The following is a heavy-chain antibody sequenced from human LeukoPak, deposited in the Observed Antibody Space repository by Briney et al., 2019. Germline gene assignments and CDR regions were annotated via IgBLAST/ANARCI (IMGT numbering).Heavy chain of an antibody. V-gene: IGHV1-69*05. CDR3: ASFGGATDFDY. CDR1: GGTFISYA. CDR2: IIPIFGTA. Sequence: SVKVSCKASGGTFISYAISWVRQAPGQGLEWMGGIIPIFGTANYAQKFQGRVTITTDESTSTAYMELSSLRSEDTAVYYCASFGGATDFDYWGQGTLVTVSS. D-gene: IGHD3-16*01. J-gene: IGHJ4*02.